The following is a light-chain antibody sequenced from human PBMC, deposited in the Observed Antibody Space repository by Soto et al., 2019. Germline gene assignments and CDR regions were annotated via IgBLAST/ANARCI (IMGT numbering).Light chain of an antibody. Sequence: EIVLTQSPATLSLSPGERATLSCRASQSVSSYLAWYQQKPGQAPRLLIYDASNRATGIPARFSGSGFGTDFTLTISSLEPEDFAVYYCQQRSNLGTFGGGTKVEIK. V-gene: IGKV3-11*01. J-gene: IGKJ4*01. CDR3: QQRSNLGT. CDR1: QSVSSY. CDR2: DAS.